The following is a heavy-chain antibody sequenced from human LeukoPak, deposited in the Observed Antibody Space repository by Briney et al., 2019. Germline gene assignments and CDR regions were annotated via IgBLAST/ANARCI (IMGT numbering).Heavy chain of an antibody. CDR2: MSGGGRNT. J-gene: IGHJ4*02. Sequence: PGGSLRLSCAASGFTFNTYAMTWVRQAPGQGLEWVSAMSGGGRNTYYADSVRGRFTISRDNSKNTLYLQMNSLRAEDTAVYYCARDRPSGWYYDYWGQGSLVTVSS. CDR3: ARDRPSGWYYDY. V-gene: IGHV3-23*01. CDR1: GFTFNTYA.